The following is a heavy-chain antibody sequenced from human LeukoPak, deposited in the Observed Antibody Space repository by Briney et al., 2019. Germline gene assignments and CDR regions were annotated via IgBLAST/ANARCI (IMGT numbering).Heavy chain of an antibody. CDR2: IYYSGST. D-gene: IGHD6-19*01. CDR3: ARDSRSGWYGNYFDY. Sequence: KPSETLSLTCTVSGGSISSYYWSWIRQPPGKGLEWIGYIYYSGSTNYNPSLKSRVTISVDTSKNQFSLKLSSVTAADTAVYYCARDSRSGWYGNYFDYWGQGTLVTVSS. CDR1: GGSISSYY. V-gene: IGHV4-59*01. J-gene: IGHJ4*02.